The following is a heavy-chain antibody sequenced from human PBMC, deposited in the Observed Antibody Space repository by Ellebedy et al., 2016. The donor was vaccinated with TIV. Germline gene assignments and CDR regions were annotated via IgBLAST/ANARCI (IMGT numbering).Heavy chain of an antibody. CDR2: IYPGDSDT. V-gene: IGHV5-51*01. D-gene: IGHD2-15*01. J-gene: IGHJ4*02. Sequence: GESLKISCKGSGYNFSRYWIGWVRQMPGKGLEWMGIIYPGDSDTRYNPSFQGQVTISADKSISTAYLHWNRLKASDTAMYYCANTRFCSGGSCYFDFWGQGTLVTVSS. CDR1: GYNFSRYW. CDR3: ANTRFCSGGSCYFDF.